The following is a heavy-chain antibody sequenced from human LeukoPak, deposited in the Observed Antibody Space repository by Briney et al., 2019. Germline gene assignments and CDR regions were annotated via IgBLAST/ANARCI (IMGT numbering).Heavy chain of an antibody. J-gene: IGHJ4*02. D-gene: IGHD3-22*01. CDR1: GGSLSNYY. CDR3: ARGRRKYYYDSSGYYGY. Sequence: PSETLSLTCAVYGGSLSNYYWSWIRQPPGKGLEWIGEINHSGSTNYNPSLKSRVTISVDTSKNQFSLKLSSVTAADTAVYYCARGRRKYYYDSSGYYGYWGQGTLVTVSS. CDR2: INHSGST. V-gene: IGHV4-34*01.